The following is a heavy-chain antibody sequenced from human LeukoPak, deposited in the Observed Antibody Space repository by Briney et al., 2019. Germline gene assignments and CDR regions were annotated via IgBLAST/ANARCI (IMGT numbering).Heavy chain of an antibody. V-gene: IGHV3-7*03. D-gene: IGHD3-22*01. CDR1: GFTFSSYW. CDR3: ARSHRGYYYDSSGYYQDYYYYMDV. Sequence: GGSLGLSCAASGFTFSSYWMSWVRQAPGKGLEWVANIKQDGSEKYYVDSVKGRFTISRDNAKNSLYLQMNSLRAEDTAVYYCARSHRGYYYDSSGYYQDYYYYMDVWGKGTTVTVSS. CDR2: IKQDGSEK. J-gene: IGHJ6*03.